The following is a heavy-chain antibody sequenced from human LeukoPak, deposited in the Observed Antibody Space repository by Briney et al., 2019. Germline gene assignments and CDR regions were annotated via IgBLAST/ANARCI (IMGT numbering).Heavy chain of an antibody. J-gene: IGHJ4*02. CDR3: ARVTGDTSSYRPCNY. CDR1: GFTFSSYW. V-gene: IGHV3-7*01. D-gene: IGHD3-22*01. Sequence: GGSLRLSCAVSGFTFSSYWMNWVRQAPGKGLEWVANINQDGSEKYYVDSVKGRFTISGDNAKNSLYLQMNSLRAEDTAMYYCARVTGDTSSYRPCNYWGQGTLVTVSS. CDR2: INQDGSEK.